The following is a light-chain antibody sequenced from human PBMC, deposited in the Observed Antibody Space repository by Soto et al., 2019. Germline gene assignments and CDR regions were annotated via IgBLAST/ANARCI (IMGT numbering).Light chain of an antibody. Sequence: EIVMTQSPATLSVSPGERATLSCRSSQSVGSSLAWYQQKPGQAPRLLIYGASTRATGIPARFSGSGSGTEFTLTISSLQSEDFAAYFCQQYDNWPPGTFGQGTKVHIK. J-gene: IGKJ1*01. V-gene: IGKV3-15*01. CDR1: QSVGSS. CDR2: GAS. CDR3: QQYDNWPPGT.